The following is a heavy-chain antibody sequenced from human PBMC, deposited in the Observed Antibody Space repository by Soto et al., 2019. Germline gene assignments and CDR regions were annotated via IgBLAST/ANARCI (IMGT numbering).Heavy chain of an antibody. CDR1: GGTFSSYA. CDR2: IIPIFGTA. CDR3: ARDMVRVAYGMDV. Sequence: AASVKVSCKASGGTFSSYAISWVRQAPGQGLEWMGGIIPIFGTANYAQKFQGRVTITADESTSTAYMELSSLRSEDTAVYYCARDMVRVAYGMDVWGQGTTVTVSS. V-gene: IGHV1-69*13. J-gene: IGHJ6*02. D-gene: IGHD3-10*01.